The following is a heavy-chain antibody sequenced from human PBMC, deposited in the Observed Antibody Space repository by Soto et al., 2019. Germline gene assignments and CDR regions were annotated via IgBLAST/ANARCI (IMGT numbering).Heavy chain of an antibody. J-gene: IGHJ4*01. D-gene: IGHD5-12*01. V-gene: IGHV1-18*04. CDR1: GYTFASYV. Sequence: GASVKVSCKASGYTFASYVISWARQAPGQGLKWMGWISAYNGNTNYAQKLQGRVTMTTDTSTSTAYMELRSLRSDDTAVYYCAAEDYFYDHYWGHGTLVTVSS. CDR3: AAEDYFYDHY. CDR2: ISAYNGNT.